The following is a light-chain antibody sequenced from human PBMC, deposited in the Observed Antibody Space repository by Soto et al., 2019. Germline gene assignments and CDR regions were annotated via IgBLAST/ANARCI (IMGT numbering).Light chain of an antibody. CDR3: SSYTSSSTVL. CDR2: EVI. CDR1: SSDVGAYDW. Sequence: QAVLTQPASVSGSPGQSITISCTGTSSDVGAYDWVSWYQHHPGKAPKLIIHEVINRPSGISFRFSGSKSGNTASLTISGLQAEDEADYYCSSYTSSSTVLFGGGTQLTVL. J-gene: IGLJ2*01. V-gene: IGLV2-14*01.